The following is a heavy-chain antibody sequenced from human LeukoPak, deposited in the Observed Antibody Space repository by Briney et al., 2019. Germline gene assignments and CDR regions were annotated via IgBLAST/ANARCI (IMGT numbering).Heavy chain of an antibody. CDR2: ISAYNGNT. V-gene: IGHV1-18*01. CDR1: GYTFTSYG. Sequence: ASVKVSCKASGYTFTSYGISWVRQAPGQGLEWMGWISAYNGNTNYAQKLQGGVTMTTDTSTSTAYMELRSLRSDDTAVYYCARVSLLSYDSSGYYPAGYFDYWGQGTLVTVSS. CDR3: ARVSLLSYDSSGYYPAGYFDY. J-gene: IGHJ4*02. D-gene: IGHD3-22*01.